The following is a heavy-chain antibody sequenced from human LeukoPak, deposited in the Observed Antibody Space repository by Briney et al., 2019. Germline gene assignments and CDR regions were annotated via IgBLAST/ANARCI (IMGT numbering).Heavy chain of an antibody. V-gene: IGHV3-30*03. CDR1: GFTFSIYD. CDR3: ARAGAMWFGELRSWFDP. J-gene: IGHJ5*02. Sequence: GGSLRLSCAASGFTFSIYDMSWVRQAPGKGLEWVAVISYDGSNKYYADSVKGRFTISRDNSKNTLYLQMNSLRAEDTAVYYCARAGAMWFGELRSWFDPWGQGTLVTVSS. D-gene: IGHD3-10*01. CDR2: ISYDGSNK.